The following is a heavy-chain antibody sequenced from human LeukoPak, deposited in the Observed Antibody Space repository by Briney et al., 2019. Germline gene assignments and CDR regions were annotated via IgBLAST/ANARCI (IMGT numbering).Heavy chain of an antibody. Sequence: PSETLSLTWAVSGGSISSINWCNWVRQPPGKGLEWIGEVSQSGDTNYSPSLRSRVTISVDKSKNQFSLDLTSVTAADTAVYYCARGRLVVAPIDLWGRGTLVTVSS. CDR1: GGSISSINW. CDR2: VSQSGDT. D-gene: IGHD5-12*01. V-gene: IGHV4-4*02. CDR3: ARGRLVVAPIDL. J-gene: IGHJ2*01.